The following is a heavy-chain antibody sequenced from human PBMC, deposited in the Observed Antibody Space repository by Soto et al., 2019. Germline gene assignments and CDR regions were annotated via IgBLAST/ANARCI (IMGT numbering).Heavy chain of an antibody. CDR1: GFTFSVLG. CDR2: IRYDGSNI. V-gene: IGHV3-33*01. J-gene: IGHJ4*01. D-gene: IGHD1-26*01. Sequence: QVQLVESGGGVVQPGRSLRLSCAASGFTFSVLGMHWVRQAPGTGLEWVAVIRYDGSNIYYADAVKCRFTISRDNSKDTLYVQMNSLRADDTAVYYCERDGVGHTTFFGYFDYWGQGTLVTVSS. CDR3: ERDGVGHTTFFGYFDY.